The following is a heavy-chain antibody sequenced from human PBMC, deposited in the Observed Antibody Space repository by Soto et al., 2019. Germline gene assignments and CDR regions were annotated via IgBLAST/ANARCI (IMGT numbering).Heavy chain of an antibody. D-gene: IGHD5-18*01. J-gene: IGHJ4*02. Sequence: GGSLRLSCVASGFTFSGYSMNWVRQAPGKELEWISYIRNSTDPTIYYADSVKGRFTISRDNAKNSLYLQMNSLRDEDTAVYFCARDARRGYGYPLFDSWGQGTLVTVSS. CDR3: ARDARRGYGYPLFDS. CDR1: GFTFSGYS. V-gene: IGHV3-48*02. CDR2: IRNSTDPTI.